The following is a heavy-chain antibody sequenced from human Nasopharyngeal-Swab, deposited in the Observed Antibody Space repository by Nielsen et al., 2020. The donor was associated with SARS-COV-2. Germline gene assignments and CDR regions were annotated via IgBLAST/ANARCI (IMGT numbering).Heavy chain of an antibody. J-gene: IGHJ6*02. CDR3: ARGGMVRGVIITYYYYGMDV. Sequence: GESLKISCAASGFTFSSYEMNWVRQAPGKGLEWVSYINSSGSTIYYADSVKGRFTISRDNAKNSLYLQMNSLRAEDTAVYYCARGGMVRGVIITYYYYGMDVWGQGTTVTVSS. CDR2: INSSGSTI. CDR1: GFTFSSYE. D-gene: IGHD3-10*01. V-gene: IGHV3-48*03.